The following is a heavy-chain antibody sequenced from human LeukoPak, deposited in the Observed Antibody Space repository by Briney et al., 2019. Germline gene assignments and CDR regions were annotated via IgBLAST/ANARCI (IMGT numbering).Heavy chain of an antibody. CDR3: ASRMSYENTPNWFDP. Sequence: GSLRLSCAASGFTFSNHWMSWVRQAPGKGLEWIGEINHSGSTNYNPSLKSRVTISVDTSKNQFSLKLSSVTAADTAVYYCASRMSYENTPNWFDPWGQGTLVTVSS. CDR2: INHSGST. CDR1: GFTFSNHW. D-gene: IGHD1-26*01. V-gene: IGHV4-34*01. J-gene: IGHJ5*02.